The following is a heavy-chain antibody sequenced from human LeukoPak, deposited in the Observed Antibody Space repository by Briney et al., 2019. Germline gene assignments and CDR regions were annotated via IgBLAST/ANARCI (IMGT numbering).Heavy chain of an antibody. J-gene: IGHJ4*02. CDR3: AKGGKWDVTPFDY. V-gene: IGHV3-7*03. CDR2: IKQDGSEI. Sequence: GGSLRLSCAASGFTFNNYWMSWVRQAPGKGLEWVANIKQDGSEIYYVDSVKGRFTISRDNSKNTLYLQVNSLRAEDTAVYYCAKGGKWDVTPFDYWGQGTLVTVSS. CDR1: GFTFNNYW. D-gene: IGHD1-26*01.